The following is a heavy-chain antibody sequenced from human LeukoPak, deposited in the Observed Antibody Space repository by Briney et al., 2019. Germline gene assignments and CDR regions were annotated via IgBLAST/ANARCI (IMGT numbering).Heavy chain of an antibody. CDR2: IKQDGSEK. Sequence: PGGSLRLSCAASGFTFSSYWMSWVRQAPGKGLEWVANIKQDGSEKYYVDSVKGRFTISRDNAKNSLYLQMNSLRAEDTAVYYCARDRGWGSYYPYYFDYWGQRTLVTVSS. D-gene: IGHD1-26*01. CDR1: GFTFSSYW. CDR3: ARDRGWGSYYPYYFDY. J-gene: IGHJ4*02. V-gene: IGHV3-7*01.